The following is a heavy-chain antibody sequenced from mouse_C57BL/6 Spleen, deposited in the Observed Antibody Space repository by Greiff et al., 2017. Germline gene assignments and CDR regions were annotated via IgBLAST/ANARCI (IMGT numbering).Heavy chain of an antibody. V-gene: IGHV1-69*01. D-gene: IGHD1-1*01. CDR2: IDPSDSYT. Sequence: QVQLQQPGAELVMPGASVKLSCKASGYTFTSYWMHWVKQRPGQGLEWIGGIDPSDSYTNYNQKFKGKSTLTVDKSSSTAYMQRSSLTSEDSAVYYCARTYYGSSNYAMDYWGQGTSVTVSS. CDR1: GYTFTSYW. CDR3: ARTYYGSSNYAMDY. J-gene: IGHJ4*01.